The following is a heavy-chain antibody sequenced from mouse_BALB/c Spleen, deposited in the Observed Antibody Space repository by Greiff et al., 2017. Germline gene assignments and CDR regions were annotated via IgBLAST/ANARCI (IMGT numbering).Heavy chain of an antibody. V-gene: IGHV3-2*02. J-gene: IGHJ3*01. CDR3: ARGYYGSSSWFAY. D-gene: IGHD1-1*01. Sequence: VQLQQSGPGLVKPSQSLSLTCTVTGYSITSDYAWNWIRQFPGNKLEWMGYISYSGSTSYNPSLKSRISITRDTSKNQFFLQLNSVTTEDTATYYCARGYYGSSSWFAYWGQGTLVTVSA. CDR2: ISYSGST. CDR1: GYSITSDYA.